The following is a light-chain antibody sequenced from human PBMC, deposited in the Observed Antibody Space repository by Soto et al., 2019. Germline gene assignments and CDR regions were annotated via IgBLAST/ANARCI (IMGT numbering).Light chain of an antibody. J-gene: IGKJ5*01. Sequence: DIVMTQSPLSQPVTPGEPASISCRSSQSLLHSNGYNYLDWYLQKPGQSPQLLIYLGSNRASGVPDRFSGSGSGTKFNLKISRVEAEDVGVYYCMQALETPITLGQGTRLEIK. CDR1: QSLLHSNGYNY. V-gene: IGKV2-28*01. CDR2: LGS. CDR3: MQALETPIT.